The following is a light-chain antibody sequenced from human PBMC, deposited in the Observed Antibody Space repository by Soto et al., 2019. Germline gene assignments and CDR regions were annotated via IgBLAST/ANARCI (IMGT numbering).Light chain of an antibody. CDR1: QSIRND. V-gene: IGKV1-17*01. CDR2: AAS. J-gene: IGKJ4*01. Sequence: DIQMTQAPSSLSASVGDRVTITCRASQSIRNDLGWYQQKPGKAPKRLLYAASTVQNGVPSRFSGSGSGTEFTLTISSLQPEDFATYYCQHHNSYLALTFGGGTKVEIK. CDR3: QHHNSYLALT.